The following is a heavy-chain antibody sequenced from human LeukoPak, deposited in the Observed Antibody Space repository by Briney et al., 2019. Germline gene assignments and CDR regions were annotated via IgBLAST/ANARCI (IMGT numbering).Heavy chain of an antibody. V-gene: IGHV4-39*01. D-gene: IGHD3-22*01. J-gene: IGHJ1*01. Sequence: SETLSLTCSFSGDSVSRSDSYWDWIRQPPGKGLEWIGTIYYSGRTYYSPSLKSRVTMSVDPSNNQFSLNLRSVTAADTALYYCARRRYYDGSGYLEWGQGTLLSVSS. CDR2: IYYSGRT. CDR1: GDSVSRSDSY. CDR3: ARRRYYDGSGYLE.